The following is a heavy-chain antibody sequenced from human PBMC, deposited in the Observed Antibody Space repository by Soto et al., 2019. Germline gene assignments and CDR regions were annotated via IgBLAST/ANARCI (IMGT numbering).Heavy chain of an antibody. Sequence: QVQLQESGPGLVKPSQTLSLTCTVSGGSISSGDYYWSWIRQPPGKGLGWIGYIYYSGSTYYNPSLKRRVTIPRGTSKNQFSLNPSSVTAADTAAYSCAIYGGNSVYFAYWGQGTLVTVSS. CDR1: GGSISSGDYY. J-gene: IGHJ4*02. CDR3: AIYGGNSVYFAY. D-gene: IGHD4-17*01. CDR2: IYYSGST. V-gene: IGHV4-30-4*01.